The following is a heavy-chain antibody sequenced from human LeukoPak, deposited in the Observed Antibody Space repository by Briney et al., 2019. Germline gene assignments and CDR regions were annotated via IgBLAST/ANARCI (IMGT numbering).Heavy chain of an antibody. CDR1: GYTLIELS. D-gene: IGHD3-22*01. CDR3: AAAPQTYYYDSGDYYSDY. V-gene: IGHV1-24*01. CDR2: FDPEDGET. J-gene: IGHJ4*02. Sequence: ASVKVSCKVSGYTLIELSMHWVRQAPGKGLEWMGGFDPEDGETIYAQKFQGRVTMTEDTSMDTAYMDLSSLRTEDTATYYCAAAPQTYYYDSGDYYSDYWGQGTLVTVSS.